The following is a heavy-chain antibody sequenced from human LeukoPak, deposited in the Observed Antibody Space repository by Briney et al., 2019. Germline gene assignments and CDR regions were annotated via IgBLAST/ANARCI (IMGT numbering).Heavy chain of an antibody. CDR3: ARDPYGDYETDY. V-gene: IGHV1-2*02. Sequence: ASVKGSCKASGYTFTGYYMHWVRQAPGQGLEWMGWINPNSGGTNYAQKFQGRVTMTRDTSISTAYMELSRLRSDDTAVYYCARDPYGDYETDYWGQGTLVTVSS. CDR2: INPNSGGT. D-gene: IGHD4-17*01. J-gene: IGHJ4*02. CDR1: GYTFTGYY.